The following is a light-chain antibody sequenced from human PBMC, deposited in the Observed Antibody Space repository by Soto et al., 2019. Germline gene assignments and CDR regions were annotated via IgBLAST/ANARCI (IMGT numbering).Light chain of an antibody. CDR2: EVN. CDR3: SSYTSIITVV. Sequence: QSALTQPASVSGSPGQSITISCGGTSSDVGAYVYVSWYQQYPGKAPKLIIYEVNNRPSGVSGRFSGSKSDTTASLTISGLQTEDEADYYCSSYTSIITVVFGGGTKLTVL. V-gene: IGLV2-14*03. CDR1: SSDVGAYVY. J-gene: IGLJ2*01.